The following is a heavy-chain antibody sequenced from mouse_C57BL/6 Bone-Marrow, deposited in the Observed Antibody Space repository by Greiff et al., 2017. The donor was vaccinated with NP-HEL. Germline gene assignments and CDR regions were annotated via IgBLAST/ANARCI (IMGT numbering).Heavy chain of an antibody. D-gene: IGHD2-4*01. CDR3: ARDADDYLYAMDY. CDR2: SRNKANDYTT. J-gene: IGHJ4*01. V-gene: IGHV7-1*01. Sequence: EVKLVESGGGLVQSGRSLRLSCATSGFTFSDFYMEWVRQAPGKGLEWIAASRNKANDYTTEYSASVKGRFIVSRDTSQSILYLQMNALRAEDTAIYYCARDADDYLYAMDYWGQGTSVTVSS. CDR1: GFTFSDFY.